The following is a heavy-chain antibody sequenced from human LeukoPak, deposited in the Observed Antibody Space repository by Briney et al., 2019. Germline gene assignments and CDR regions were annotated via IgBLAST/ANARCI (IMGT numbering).Heavy chain of an antibody. J-gene: IGHJ4*02. D-gene: IGHD5-24*01. V-gene: IGHV3-23*01. Sequence: GGSLRLSCAASGFTFSSYAMSWVRQAPGKGLEWVSGISGSGGNTYYADSVKGRFTISRDNSNNTLFLQMNTLRADDTAVYYCAKGDGYYLRGYFDYWGQGTLVTVSS. CDR1: GFTFSSYA. CDR2: ISGSGGNT. CDR3: AKGDGYYLRGYFDY.